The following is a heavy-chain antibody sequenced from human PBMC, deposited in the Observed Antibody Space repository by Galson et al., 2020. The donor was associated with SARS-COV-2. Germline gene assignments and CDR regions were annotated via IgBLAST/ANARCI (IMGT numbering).Heavy chain of an antibody. V-gene: IGHV3-21*01. CDR1: GFTFTTYS. J-gene: IGHJ4*02. CDR3: AGQSGDFASGFFDY. CDR2: ISSGSNYI. D-gene: IGHD4-17*01. Sequence: KIGESLKISCADSGFTFTTYSMNWVRQAPGKGLEWVSSISSGSNYIYYADSVKGRFTISRDNAKNSVYLQMNSLRADDTAVYYCAGQSGDFASGFFDYWGQGTLVTVSS.